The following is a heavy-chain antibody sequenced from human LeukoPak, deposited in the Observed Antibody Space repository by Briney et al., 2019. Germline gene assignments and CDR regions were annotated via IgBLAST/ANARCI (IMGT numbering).Heavy chain of an antibody. Sequence: GGSLRLSCAASGFTFSGYAMDWVRQAPGKGLEWVSVISGSGGSTYYADSVKGRFTISRDNSKNTLYLQMNSLRAEDTAVYYCAKGPGNSAIFGVVITPHFDYWGQGTLVTVSS. D-gene: IGHD3-3*01. CDR1: GFTFSGYA. CDR3: AKGPGNSAIFGVVITPHFDY. V-gene: IGHV3-23*01. J-gene: IGHJ4*02. CDR2: ISGSGGST.